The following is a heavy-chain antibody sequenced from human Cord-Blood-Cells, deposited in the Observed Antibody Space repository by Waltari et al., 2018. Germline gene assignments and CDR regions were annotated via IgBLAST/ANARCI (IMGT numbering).Heavy chain of an antibody. CDR2: IDWEDDK. J-gene: IGHJ6*03. CDR1: GFSLSTSGMC. CDR3: ARTTPYYYGSGSYYRDYYYMDV. V-gene: IGHV2-70*01. D-gene: IGHD3-10*01. Sequence: QVTLRESGPALVKPTQTLPLTCTFSGFSLSTSGMCVSWIRQPPGKALEWLALIDWEDDKYYSKSLKTMLTISKDTSKNQVVLTMTNMDPVDTATYYCARTTPYYYGSGSYYRDYYYMDVWGKATTVTVSS.